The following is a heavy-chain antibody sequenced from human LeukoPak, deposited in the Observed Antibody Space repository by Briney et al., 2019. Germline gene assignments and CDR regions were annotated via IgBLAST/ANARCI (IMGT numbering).Heavy chain of an antibody. Sequence: ASETLSLTCTVSGGSISSYYWSWIRQPPGKGPEWIGYIYYRGSTNYNPSLKSRVTIPVDTSKNQFSLKLSSVTAADTAVYYCARGMYYYDSSGYYYDPSEYFQHWGQGTLVTVSS. J-gene: IGHJ1*01. CDR1: GGSISSYY. CDR2: IYYRGST. V-gene: IGHV4-59*01. D-gene: IGHD3-22*01. CDR3: ARGMYYYDSSGYYYDPSEYFQH.